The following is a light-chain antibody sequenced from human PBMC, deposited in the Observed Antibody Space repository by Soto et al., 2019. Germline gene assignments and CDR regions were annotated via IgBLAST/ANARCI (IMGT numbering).Light chain of an antibody. CDR1: NSNIGRNT. CDR2: SNN. CDR3: EAWDDSLNGVV. Sequence: QSVLTQPPSASGTPGQRVTISCSGSNSNIGRNTVNWYQQLPGTAPKLLIYSNNERPSGVPDRFSGSKSGTSGSLAISGLQSEDDADYYCEAWDDSLNGVVFGGGTKLTVL. V-gene: IGLV1-44*01. J-gene: IGLJ2*01.